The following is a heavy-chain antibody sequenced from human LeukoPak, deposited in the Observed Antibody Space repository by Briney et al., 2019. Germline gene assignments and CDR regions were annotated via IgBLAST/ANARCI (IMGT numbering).Heavy chain of an antibody. V-gene: IGHV3-30*02. CDR1: GFTFSSYG. J-gene: IGHJ6*03. Sequence: PGGSLRLSCAASGFTFSSYGMHWVRQAPGKGLEWVEYIQYDGSNEQYADSVKGRFSVSRDNSNNLLDLQMTSVRAEDTSIYYCAKDPCSNDIGCYYYYMDVWGKGTTVTISS. CDR3: AKDPCSNDIGCYYYYMDV. CDR2: IQYDGSNE. D-gene: IGHD2-8*01.